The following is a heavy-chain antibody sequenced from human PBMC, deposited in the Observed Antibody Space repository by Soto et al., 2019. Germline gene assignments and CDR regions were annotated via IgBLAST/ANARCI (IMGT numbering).Heavy chain of an antibody. CDR3: AKSVAAISGYFDD. CDR2: ISNDGSSK. J-gene: IGHJ4*02. D-gene: IGHD5-12*01. V-gene: IGHV3-30*18. CDR1: GFTFSTYG. Sequence: PGGSLRLSCAASGFTFSTYGMHWVRQAPGKGLEWVAVISNDGSSKYYADSVKGRLTISRDNSKNTLYLQMNSLRPEDTAVYYCAKSVAAISGYFDDWGQGTLVTVSS.